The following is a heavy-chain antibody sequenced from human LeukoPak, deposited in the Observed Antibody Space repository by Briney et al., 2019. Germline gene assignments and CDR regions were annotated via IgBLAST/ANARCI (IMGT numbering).Heavy chain of an antibody. D-gene: IGHD4-17*01. CDR1: GFSFEDYA. CDR3: AKAVYGDFQSTVDY. Sequence: PGGSPRLSCAASGFSFEDYAMHWVRQPPGKGLEWVSGVSWNSGNVGYADSVKGRFTISRDNAKNFLYLQMSSLRAEDTALYYCAKAVYGDFQSTVDYWGRGTLVTVSS. CDR2: VSWNSGNV. J-gene: IGHJ4*02. V-gene: IGHV3-9*01.